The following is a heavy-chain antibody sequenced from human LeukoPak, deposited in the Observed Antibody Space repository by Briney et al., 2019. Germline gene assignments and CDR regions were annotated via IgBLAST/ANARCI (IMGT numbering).Heavy chain of an antibody. V-gene: IGHV4-59*01. D-gene: IGHD3-10*01. Sequence: SETLSLTCTASGGSISSYYWSWIRQPPGKGLEWIGYIYYSGSTNYNPSLKSRVTISVDTSKNQFSLKLSSVTAADTAVYYCARFGPPSFGRGVPGAFDIWGQGTMVTVSS. CDR1: GGSISSYY. CDR3: ARFGPPSFGRGVPGAFDI. J-gene: IGHJ3*02. CDR2: IYYSGST.